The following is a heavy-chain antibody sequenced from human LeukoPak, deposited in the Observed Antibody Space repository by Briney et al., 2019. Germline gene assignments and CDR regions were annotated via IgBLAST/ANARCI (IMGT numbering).Heavy chain of an antibody. CDR2: ISGGGGST. Sequence: GGSLRLSCAASGFTFSSYAMHWVRQAPGKGLEWLSTISGGGGSTYYADSVKGRFTISRDNAKNSLYLQMNSLRAEDTAVYYCARDQGGVGYWGQGTLVTVSS. J-gene: IGHJ4*02. CDR1: GFTFSSYA. CDR3: ARDQGGVGY. V-gene: IGHV3-23*01. D-gene: IGHD3-16*01.